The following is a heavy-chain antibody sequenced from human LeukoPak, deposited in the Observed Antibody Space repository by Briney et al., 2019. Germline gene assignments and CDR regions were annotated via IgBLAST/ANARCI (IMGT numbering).Heavy chain of an antibody. V-gene: IGHV4-34*01. CDR1: GGSFSGYY. D-gene: IGHD6-6*01. Sequence: EPSETLSLTCTVYGGSFSGYYWSWIRQPPGKGLEWIGEVNHSGSTNYNPSLKSRVTISVNTSKNQFSLKLSSVTAADTAVYYCARGAARYYHYMDVWGKGTTVTVSS. CDR3: ARGAARYYHYMDV. CDR2: VNHSGST. J-gene: IGHJ6*03.